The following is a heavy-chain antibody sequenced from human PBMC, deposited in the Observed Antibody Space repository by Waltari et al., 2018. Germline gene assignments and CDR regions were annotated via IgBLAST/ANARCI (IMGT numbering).Heavy chain of an antibody. CDR2: ICPGDADT. J-gene: IGHJ5*02. CDR3: ARRVWSGYYHGWFDP. V-gene: IGHV5-51*01. D-gene: IGHD3-3*01. CDR1: GYSFTSYW. Sequence: EVQLVQSGAEVKKPGESLKISCKGSGYSFTSYWIGWVRQMPGKGLEWMGIICPGDADTRYNPPFQGQVTISADKSISTAYLQWSSLKASDTAMYYCARRVWSGYYHGWFDPWGQGTLVTVSS.